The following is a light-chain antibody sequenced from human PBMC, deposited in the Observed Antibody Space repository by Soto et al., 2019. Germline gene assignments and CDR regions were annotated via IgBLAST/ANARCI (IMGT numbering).Light chain of an antibody. CDR2: DAS. CDR1: QSISSY. V-gene: IGKV1-5*01. CDR3: QQYNSYSRT. Sequence: IQMTQSPSSLSASVGDRVTITCRASQSISSYLNWYQQKPGKAPKLLIYDASSLESGVPSRFSGSGSGTEFTLTISSLQPDDFATYYCQQYNSYSRTFGGGTKVDIK. J-gene: IGKJ4*01.